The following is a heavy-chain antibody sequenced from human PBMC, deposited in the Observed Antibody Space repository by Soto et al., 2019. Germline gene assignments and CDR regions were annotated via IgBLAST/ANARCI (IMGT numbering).Heavy chain of an antibody. V-gene: IGHV4-39*01. CDR3: ARHPRYFSYYHYMDV. D-gene: IGHD3-9*01. CDR1: GGSISSASYY. Sequence: QLQLQESGPGLVKPSETLSLTCTVSGGSISSASYYWGWIRQPPGKGLEWVGSIYHSGSTYYNPSLKGRVTIFVDTSKNQFSLNLRSVTAADTAVYYCARHPRYFSYYHYMDVWGKGTTVTVSS. CDR2: IYHSGST. J-gene: IGHJ6*03.